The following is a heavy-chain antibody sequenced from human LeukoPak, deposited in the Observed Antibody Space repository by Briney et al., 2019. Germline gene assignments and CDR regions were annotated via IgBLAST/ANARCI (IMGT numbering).Heavy chain of an antibody. CDR3: ARFGSGWYYFDY. CDR1: GGPISSYY. J-gene: IGHJ4*02. V-gene: IGHV4-34*01. Sequence: PSETLSLTCTVSGGPISSYYWSWIRQPPGKGLEWIGEINHSGSTNYNPSLKSRVTISVDTSKNQFSLKLSSVTAADTAVYYCARFGSGWYYFDYWGQGTLVTVSS. CDR2: INHSGST. D-gene: IGHD6-19*01.